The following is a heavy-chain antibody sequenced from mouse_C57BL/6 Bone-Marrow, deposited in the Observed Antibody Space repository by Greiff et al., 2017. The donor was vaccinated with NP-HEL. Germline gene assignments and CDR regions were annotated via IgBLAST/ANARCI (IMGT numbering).Heavy chain of an antibody. D-gene: IGHD2-3*01. V-gene: IGHV1-52*01. J-gene: IGHJ1*03. CDR1: GYTFTSYW. CDR2: IEPSDSET. Sequence: QVQLQQPGAELVRPGSSVKLSCKASGYTFTSYWMHWVKQRPIQGLEWIGNIEPSDSETHYNQKFKDKATLTVDKSSSTAYMQLSSLTSDDSAVSYCAISESYGYYVDWYFDVWGTGTTVTVSS. CDR3: AISESYGYYVDWYFDV.